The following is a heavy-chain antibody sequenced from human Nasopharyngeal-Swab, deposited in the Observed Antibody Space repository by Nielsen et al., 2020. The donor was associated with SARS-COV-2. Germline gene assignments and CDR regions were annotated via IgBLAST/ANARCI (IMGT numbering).Heavy chain of an antibody. CDR2: IFSNDEK. J-gene: IGHJ3*02. D-gene: IGHD1-26*01. CDR3: ARTVGAPGAFDI. Sequence: WSRQPPGKALEWLAHIFSNDEKSYSTSLKSRLTISKDTSKSQVVLTMTNMDPVDTATYYCARTVGAPGAFDIWGQGTMVTVSS. V-gene: IGHV2-26*01.